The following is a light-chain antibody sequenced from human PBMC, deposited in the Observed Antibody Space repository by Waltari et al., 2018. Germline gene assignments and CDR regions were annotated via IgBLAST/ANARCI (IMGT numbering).Light chain of an antibody. Sequence: SSELTQDPAVSVALGQTVRIPCQGDSLRTYYVSWFHQKPGQAPALVIYGKNNRPSGIPDRFSASSSGSKASLTIIGAQAEDEADYYCHSRDSSGDVVIGGGTKLTVV. CDR3: HSRDSSGDVV. V-gene: IGLV3-19*01. CDR2: GKN. CDR1: SLRTYY. J-gene: IGLJ2*01.